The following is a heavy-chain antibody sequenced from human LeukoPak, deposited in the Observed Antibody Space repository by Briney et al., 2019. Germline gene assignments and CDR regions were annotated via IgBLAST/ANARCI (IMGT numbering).Heavy chain of an antibody. V-gene: IGHV4-34*01. CDR2: INHSGSA. Sequence: TSETLSLTCAVYGGSFSGYYWSWIRRPPGKGLEWIGEINHSGSANYNPSLKSRVTISVDTSKNQFSLKLSSVTAADTAVYYCARGRGRSFDYWGQGTLVTVSS. CDR3: ARGRGRSFDY. J-gene: IGHJ4*02. CDR1: GGSFSGYY.